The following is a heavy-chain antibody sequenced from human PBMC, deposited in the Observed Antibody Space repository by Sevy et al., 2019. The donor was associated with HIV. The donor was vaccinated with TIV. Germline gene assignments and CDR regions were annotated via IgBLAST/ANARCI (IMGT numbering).Heavy chain of an antibody. CDR2: IKQDGSEK. J-gene: IGHJ3*01. Sequence: GGSLRLSCAASEFTFSRYWMNWDREVPGKGLEWVANIKQDGSEKYYVDSVKGRFTISRDNAKNSLFLQMNSLRADDTAVYYCARDPAARLSRNGFDLWGQGTMVTVSS. CDR3: ARDPAARLSRNGFDL. CDR1: EFTFSRYW. V-gene: IGHV3-7*01. D-gene: IGHD6-6*01.